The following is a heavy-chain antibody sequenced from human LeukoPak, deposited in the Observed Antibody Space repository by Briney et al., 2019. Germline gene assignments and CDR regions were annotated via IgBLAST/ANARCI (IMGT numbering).Heavy chain of an antibody. CDR1: GGSISSTSYY. D-gene: IGHD3-9*01. Sequence: PSETLSLTCTVSGGSISSTSYYWGWIRQPPGKGLVWIGSIYYSGSTYYNPTLKSRPTISVDTSKNQFSLKLSSVTAADTAVYYCAREVSDYDILTGWIDYWGQGALVSVSS. CDR2: IYYSGST. J-gene: IGHJ4*02. CDR3: AREVSDYDILTGWIDY. V-gene: IGHV4-39*02.